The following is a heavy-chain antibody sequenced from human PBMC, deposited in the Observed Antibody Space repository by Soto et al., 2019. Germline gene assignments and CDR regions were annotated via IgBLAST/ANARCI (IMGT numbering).Heavy chain of an antibody. CDR1: GGSISSSSYY. D-gene: IGHD3-10*01. V-gene: IGHV4-39*01. Sequence: SETLSLTCTVSGGSISSSSYYWGWIRQPPGKGLEWIGSIYYSGNTYYNPSLKSRVTISVDTSKNQFSLKLSSVTAADTAVYYCASRHGGLWFGELLYFDYWGQGTLVTVSS. CDR3: ASRHGGLWFGELLYFDY. J-gene: IGHJ4*02. CDR2: IYYSGNT.